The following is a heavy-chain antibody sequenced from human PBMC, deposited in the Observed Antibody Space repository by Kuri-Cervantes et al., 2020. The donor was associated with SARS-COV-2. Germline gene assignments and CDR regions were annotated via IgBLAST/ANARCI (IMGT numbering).Heavy chain of an antibody. D-gene: IGHD3-22*01. Sequence: GESLKISCAASGFTFSSYAMSWVRQAPGKGLEWVSTLSGRGDSTYYADSVKGRFTISRDNSKNTLYLQMNSLRAEDTAVYYCARVSGYDSSGYRRGDAFDIWGQGTMVTVSS. CDR3: ARVSGYDSSGYRRGDAFDI. J-gene: IGHJ3*02. V-gene: IGHV3-23*01. CDR1: GFTFSSYA. CDR2: LSGRGDST.